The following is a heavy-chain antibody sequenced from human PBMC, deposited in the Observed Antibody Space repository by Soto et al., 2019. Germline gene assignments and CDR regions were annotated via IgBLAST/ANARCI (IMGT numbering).Heavy chain of an antibody. V-gene: IGHV3-53*01. CDR1: GITISRNY. Sequence: GGSLRLSCAASGITISRNYMSWVRQAPGKGLEWVSVIYGDGTTYYADSVKGRFTISRDNSKSTLYLQMNSLRADDTAVYYCARARDGYNFLYEPTWGQGPLGTVS. CDR3: ARARDGYNFLYEPT. CDR2: IYGDGTT. J-gene: IGHJ4*02. D-gene: IGHD5-12*01.